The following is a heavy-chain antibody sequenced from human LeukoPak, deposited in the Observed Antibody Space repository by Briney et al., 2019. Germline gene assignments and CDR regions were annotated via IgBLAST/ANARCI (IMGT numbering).Heavy chain of an antibody. CDR1: GGSISSGSYY. D-gene: IGHD6-13*01. CDR2: IYTSGST. Sequence: PSQTLSLTCTVSGGSISSGSYYWSWIRQPAGKGLEWIGRIYTSGSTNYNPSLKSRVTISVDTSKNQFSLKLSSVTAADTAVYYCAREDFRGSSWSVYWGQGTLVTVSS. CDR3: AREDFRGSSWSVY. V-gene: IGHV4-61*02. J-gene: IGHJ4*02.